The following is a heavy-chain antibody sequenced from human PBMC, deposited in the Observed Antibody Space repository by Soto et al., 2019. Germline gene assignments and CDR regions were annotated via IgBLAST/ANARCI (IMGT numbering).Heavy chain of an antibody. CDR2: MNPNSGHA. CDR3: ARRLSSSSYYYYLDV. CDR1: GYTFSSYD. D-gene: IGHD6-6*01. J-gene: IGHJ6*03. V-gene: IGHV1-8*01. Sequence: QVQLVQSGAEVKKPGASVKVSCKASGYTFSSYDIIWVRQATGQGLEWMGWMNPNSGHAGFAQTFQGRVTLTRNNSISTAYMELSSLRSEDTAVYFCARRLSSSSYYYYLDVWGKGTTVTVSS.